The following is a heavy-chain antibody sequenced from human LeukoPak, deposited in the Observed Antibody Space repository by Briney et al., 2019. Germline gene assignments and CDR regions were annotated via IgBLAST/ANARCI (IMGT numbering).Heavy chain of an antibody. D-gene: IGHD1-26*01. CDR2: ILTSGTT. Sequence: SETLSLTCTVSTGSISSYHWSWVRQPPGKGLEWIGYILTSGTTNYNPSLKSRLTISVDTSKNQFTLKLSSVTAADTAVYYCARLRVSGSYLYYFYYWGQGTLVSVSS. CDR3: ARLRVSGSYLYYFYY. V-gene: IGHV4-4*09. CDR1: TGSISSYH. J-gene: IGHJ4*02.